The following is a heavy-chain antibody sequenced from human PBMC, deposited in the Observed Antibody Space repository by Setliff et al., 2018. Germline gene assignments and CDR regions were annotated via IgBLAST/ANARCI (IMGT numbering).Heavy chain of an antibody. CDR1: GGSISSASYY. CDR3: AKDKYSFGSGIYWNSFDL. V-gene: IGHV4-61*09. J-gene: IGHJ3*01. D-gene: IGHD3-10*01. Sequence: PSETLSLTCTVSGGSISSASYYWGWIRQPAGKGLEWIGYIYTGGSTIYNPSLRSRVTISGDTSGNQFSLKLISVTAADTAVYYCAKDKYSFGSGIYWNSFDLWGQGTMVTFSS. CDR2: IYTGGST.